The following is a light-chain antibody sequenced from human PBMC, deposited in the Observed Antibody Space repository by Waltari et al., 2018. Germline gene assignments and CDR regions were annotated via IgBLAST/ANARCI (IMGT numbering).Light chain of an antibody. CDR2: STS. J-gene: IGLJ3*02. Sequence: QTVVNQEPSLTVSPGGTITLTCASSTGAVTSGHYPNWFQQKPGQAPRARIYSTSNKPSWTPARFSGSLLGGKAALTLSGVQPEDEAEYYCLLYYGGLWVFGGGTKLTVL. CDR1: TGAVTSGHY. CDR3: LLYYGGLWV. V-gene: IGLV7-43*01.